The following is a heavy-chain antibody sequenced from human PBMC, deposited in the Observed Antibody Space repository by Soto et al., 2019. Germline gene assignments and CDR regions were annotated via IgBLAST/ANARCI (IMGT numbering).Heavy chain of an antibody. J-gene: IGHJ3*02. CDR3: ASNGYSSSWAAFDI. CDR1: GGSISSSSYY. CDR2: IYYSGST. D-gene: IGHD6-13*01. Sequence: SETLSLTCTVSGGSISSSSYYWGWIRQPPGKGLEWIGSIYYSGSTYYDPSLKSRVTISVDTSKNQFSLKLSSVTAADTAVYYCASNGYSSSWAAFDIWGQGTMVTVSS. V-gene: IGHV4-39*01.